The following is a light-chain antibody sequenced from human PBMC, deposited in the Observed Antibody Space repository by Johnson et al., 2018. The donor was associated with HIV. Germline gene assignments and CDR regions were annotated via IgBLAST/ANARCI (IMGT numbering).Light chain of an antibody. J-gene: IGLJ1*01. Sequence: QSVLTQPPSVSAAPGQKVTISCSGSSSNVGSNSVSWYRHFPETAPKVLIYENNKRPSGIPDRFSGSKSGTSATLAITGLQTGDEADYYCGTWDSSLSANYVVGTGTKVTVL. CDR3: GTWDSSLSANYV. V-gene: IGLV1-51*02. CDR1: SSNVGSNS. CDR2: ENN.